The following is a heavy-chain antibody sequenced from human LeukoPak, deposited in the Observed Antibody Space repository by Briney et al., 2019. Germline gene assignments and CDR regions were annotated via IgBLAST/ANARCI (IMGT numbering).Heavy chain of an antibody. Sequence: PSETLSLTCTVSGGSISSYYWSWIRQPAGKGLEWIGRVYASGSTNYNPSLRSRVTMSVDTSKNQFSLRLRSVAAADTAVYYCAREVRGRTDFDYWGQGTLVTVSS. CDR3: AREVRGRTDFDY. V-gene: IGHV4-4*07. J-gene: IGHJ4*02. D-gene: IGHD3-10*01. CDR1: GGSISSYY. CDR2: VYASGST.